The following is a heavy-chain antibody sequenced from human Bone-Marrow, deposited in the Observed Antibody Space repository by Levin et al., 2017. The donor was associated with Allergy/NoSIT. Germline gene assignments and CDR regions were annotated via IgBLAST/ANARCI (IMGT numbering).Heavy chain of an antibody. D-gene: IGHD4-17*01. V-gene: IGHV4-30-2*01. CDR2: IYARGST. CDR3: VRSAQDYGDYADQPGHWFDP. CDR1: GDSISSGVFL. J-gene: IGHJ5*02. Sequence: PSETLSLTCAVSGDSISSGVFLWSWIRQPLGKGLEWLGYIYARGSTYYNPSLRSRLTISVDMSKNQFSLRLSSVTAADTALYYCVRSAQDYGDYADQPGHWFDPWGQGILVTVSS.